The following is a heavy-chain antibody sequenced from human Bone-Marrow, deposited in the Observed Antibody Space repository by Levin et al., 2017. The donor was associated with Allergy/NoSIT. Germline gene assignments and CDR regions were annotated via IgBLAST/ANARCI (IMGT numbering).Heavy chain of an antibody. V-gene: IGHV4-39*07. J-gene: IGHJ4*02. D-gene: IGHD2-2*01. Sequence: SQTLSLTCALSGGSVTNKTYYWGWIRHPPGKNLEWIGSIYYSGTTKYNPSLSSRVTISVDTSKNQFSLTLNSLTAADTGVYYCARGMWGNCVSTSCHLFDAWGQGTLVTVAS. CDR3: ARGMWGNCVSTSCHLFDA. CDR1: GGSVTNKTYY. CDR2: IYYSGTT.